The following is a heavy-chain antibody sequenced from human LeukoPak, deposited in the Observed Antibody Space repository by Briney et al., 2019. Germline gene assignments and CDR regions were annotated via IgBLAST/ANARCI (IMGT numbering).Heavy chain of an antibody. J-gene: IGHJ6*02. CDR1: GFPFTLYN. CDR2: ISSSTI. V-gene: IGHV3-48*04. D-gene: IGHD3-10*01. CDR3: ARGSGSYSGGMDV. Sequence: GGSLRLSCEVSGFPFTLYNMNWVRQAPGKGLEWLSYISSSTIYHADSVKGRFTISRDNAKNSLYLQMNGLGAEDTAVYYCARGSGSYSGGMDVWGQGTTVTVSS.